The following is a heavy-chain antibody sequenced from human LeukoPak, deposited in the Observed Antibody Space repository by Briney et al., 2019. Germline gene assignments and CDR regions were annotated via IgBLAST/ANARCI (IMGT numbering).Heavy chain of an antibody. Sequence: PGGSLRLSCAASGFTVKTNYMSWIRQAPGRGLEWISFTSSDGSTDFADSVKGRFTISTDKSKNTLDLHLNSLSADDTAVYYCARTVIRMTFGRYFGPWGQGTLVVISS. CDR3: ARTVIRMTFGRYFGP. D-gene: IGHD3/OR15-3a*01. CDR1: GFTVKTNY. V-gene: IGHV3-66*01. J-gene: IGHJ5*02. CDR2: TSSDGST.